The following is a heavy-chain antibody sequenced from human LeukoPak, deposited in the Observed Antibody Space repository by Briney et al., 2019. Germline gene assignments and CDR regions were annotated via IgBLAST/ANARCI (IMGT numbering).Heavy chain of an antibody. V-gene: IGHV1-69*04. CDR2: IIPILGIA. CDR3: ARDPLEQLVSYYGMDV. J-gene: IGHJ6*02. D-gene: IGHD6-13*01. CDR1: GGTFSSYA. Sequence: PWASVKVSCKASGGTFSSYAISWVRQAPGQGLEWMGRIIPILGIANYAQKFQGRVTITADKSTSTAYMELSSLRSEDTAVYYCARDPLEQLVSYYGMDVWGQGTTVTVSS.